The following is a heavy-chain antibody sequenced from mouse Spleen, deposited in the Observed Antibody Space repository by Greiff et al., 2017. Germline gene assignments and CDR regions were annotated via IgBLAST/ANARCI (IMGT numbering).Heavy chain of an antibody. J-gene: IGHJ4*01. CDR1: GFTFSSYA. V-gene: IGHV5-9-1*01. CDR2: ISSGGSYT. Sequence: EVMLVESGGGLVKPGGSLKLSCAASGFTFSSYAMSWVRQTPEKRLEWVATISSGGSYTYYPDSVKGRFTISRDNAKNTLYLQMSSLRSEDTAMYYCAREGTPYAMDYWGQGTSVTVSS. CDR3: AREGTPYAMDY. D-gene: IGHD3-3*01.